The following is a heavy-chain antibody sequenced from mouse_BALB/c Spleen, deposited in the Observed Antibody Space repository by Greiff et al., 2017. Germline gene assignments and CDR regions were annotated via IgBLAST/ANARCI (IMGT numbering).Heavy chain of an antibody. V-gene: IGHV3-6*02. CDR2: ISYDGSN. CDR3: ARDIYYGNRGFDY. D-gene: IGHD2-1*01. CDR1: GYSITSGYY. Sequence: EVQLQQSGPGLVKPSQSLSLTCSVTGYSITSGYYWNWIRQFPGNKLEWMGYISYDGSNNYNPSLKNRISITRDTSKNQFFLKLNSVTTEDTATYYCARDIYYGNRGFDYWGQGTTLTVSS. J-gene: IGHJ2*01.